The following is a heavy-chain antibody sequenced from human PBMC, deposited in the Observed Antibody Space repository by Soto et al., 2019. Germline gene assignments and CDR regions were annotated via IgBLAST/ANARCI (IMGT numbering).Heavy chain of an antibody. V-gene: IGHV4-30-2*01. J-gene: IGHJ6*02. CDR3: AATVFGEYSHYTFDV. Sequence: QLQLQESGSGLVKPSQTLSLTCAVSGDSITRVGYSWSWIRQPPGKALGWIGYIYQTGTTYYTAALKSRVSISRYRSKNQISLSLNSAPAPDTAAYYCAATVFGEYSHYTFDVWGQGATVTVAS. CDR2: IYQTGTT. CDR1: GDSITRVGYS. D-gene: IGHD3-3*01.